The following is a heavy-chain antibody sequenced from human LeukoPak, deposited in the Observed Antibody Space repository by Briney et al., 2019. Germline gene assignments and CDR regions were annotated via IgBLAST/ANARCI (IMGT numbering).Heavy chain of an antibody. J-gene: IGHJ4*02. D-gene: IGHD3-22*01. Sequence: GASVKVSCKASGYTFTIYFIHWVRQAPGPGPEWVGIVHPSGGSTSYAQKFQGRVTITADESTSTADMELSSLRSEDTAVYYCARDGIVYGESPKWGSGYYFYFDYWGQGTLVTVSS. CDR3: ARDGIVYGESPKWGSGYYFYFDY. CDR1: GYTFTIYF. V-gene: IGHV1-46*01. CDR2: VHPSGGST.